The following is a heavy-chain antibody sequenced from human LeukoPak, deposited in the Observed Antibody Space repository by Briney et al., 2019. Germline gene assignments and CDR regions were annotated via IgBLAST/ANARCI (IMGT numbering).Heavy chain of an antibody. D-gene: IGHD6-6*01. J-gene: IGHJ4*02. Sequence: SGPALVKPTQTLTLTCTFSGFSLSASGMCVSWIRQPPGKALEWLARIDWDDDKYYSTSLKTRLTISKDTSKNQVVLTMTNMDPVDTATYFCARIHLAAARTSPFDYWGQGTLVTVSS. CDR3: ARIHLAAARTSPFDY. CDR2: IDWDDDK. CDR1: GFSLSASGMC. V-gene: IGHV2-70*11.